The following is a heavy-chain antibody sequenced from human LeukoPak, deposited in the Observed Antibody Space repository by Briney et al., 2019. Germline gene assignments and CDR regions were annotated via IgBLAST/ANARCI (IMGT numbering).Heavy chain of an antibody. CDR1: GFTTTGNY. D-gene: IGHD2-15*01. Sequence: PGGSLRLSCAASGFTTTGNYITWVRQAPGKGLEWVSATSSSDAGKYYADSVRGRFTISRDNSRNTMYLQMNSLRVEDAAVYYCAKAPVTSCRGAFCYPFDSWGQGTLVTVSS. CDR3: AKAPVTSCRGAFCYPFDS. CDR2: TSSSDAGK. V-gene: IGHV3-23*01. J-gene: IGHJ4*02.